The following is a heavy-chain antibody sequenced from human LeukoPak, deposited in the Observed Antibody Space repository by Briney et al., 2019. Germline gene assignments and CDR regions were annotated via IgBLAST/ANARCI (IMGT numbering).Heavy chain of an antibody. D-gene: IGHD3-10*01. Sequence: GGSLRLSCAGSGFTFSGYAVSWVRQAPGKGLEWVSAISGSGGDRYYADSVKGRFTISRDNAKNTLYLQMNSLRAEDTAVYYCARAPTVITMVRGVLLLKYYFDYWGQGTLVTVSS. V-gene: IGHV3-23*01. J-gene: IGHJ4*02. CDR2: ISGSGGDR. CDR3: ARAPTVITMVRGVLLLKYYFDY. CDR1: GFTFSGYA.